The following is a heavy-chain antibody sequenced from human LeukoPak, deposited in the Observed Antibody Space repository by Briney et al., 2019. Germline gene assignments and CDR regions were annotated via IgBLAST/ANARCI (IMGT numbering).Heavy chain of an antibody. CDR2: INHSGST. J-gene: IGHJ4*02. CDR1: GGSLSGYY. V-gene: IGHV4-34*01. CDR3: ARGTSVALASERYYFDY. Sequence: PSETLSLTCAVYGGSLSGYYWSWIRQPPGKGLEWIGEINHSGSTNYNPSLKSRVTISVDTSKNQFSLKLSSVTAADTAVYYCARGTSVALASERYYFDYWGQGTLVTVSS. D-gene: IGHD6-19*01.